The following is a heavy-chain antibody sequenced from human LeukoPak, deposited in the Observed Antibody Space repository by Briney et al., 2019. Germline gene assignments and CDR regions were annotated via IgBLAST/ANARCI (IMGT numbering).Heavy chain of an antibody. V-gene: IGHV4-39*02. J-gene: IGHJ5*02. CDR1: GGSISSGSYY. D-gene: IGHD6-13*01. Sequence: SETLSLTCTVPGGSISSGSYYWGWIRQPPGKGLEWIVSIYYSGSTYYNPSLKSRVTISVDTSKNQFSLKLTSVTAADTAVYYCAIETAKYTSSLDWFDPWGQGTLVTVSS. CDR2: IYYSGST. CDR3: AIETAKYTSSLDWFDP.